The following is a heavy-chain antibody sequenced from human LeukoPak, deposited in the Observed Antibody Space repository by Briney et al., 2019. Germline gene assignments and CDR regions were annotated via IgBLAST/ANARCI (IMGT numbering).Heavy chain of an antibody. CDR2: IIPILGIA. CDR1: GYTLTELS. J-gene: IGHJ4*02. D-gene: IGHD2/OR15-2a*01. V-gene: IGHV1-69*02. Sequence: ASVKVSCKVSGYTLTELSMHWVRQAPGKGLEWMGRIIPILGIANYAQKFQGRVTITADKSTSTAYMELSSLRSEDTAVYYCASGGNRRFDYWGQGTLVTVSS. CDR3: ASGGNRRFDY.